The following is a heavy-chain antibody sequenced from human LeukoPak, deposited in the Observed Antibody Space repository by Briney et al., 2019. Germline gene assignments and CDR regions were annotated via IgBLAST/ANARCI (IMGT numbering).Heavy chain of an antibody. V-gene: IGHV1-8*01. CDR1: GYTFTSYD. CDR3: ARAPPRYVWGSYRSSDY. D-gene: IGHD3-16*02. CDR2: MNPNSGNT. J-gene: IGHJ4*02. Sequence: ASVTVSCKASGYTFTSYDINWVRQAPGQGLEWMGWMNPNSGNTGYAQKFQGRVTMTRSTSISTAYMELSSLRSEDTAVYYCARAPPRYVWGSYRSSDYWGQGTLVTVSS.